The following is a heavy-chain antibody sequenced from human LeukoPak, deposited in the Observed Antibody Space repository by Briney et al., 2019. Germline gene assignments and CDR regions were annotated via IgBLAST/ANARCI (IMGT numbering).Heavy chain of an antibody. Sequence: ASVKVSCKASGYTFTSYGISWVRQAPGQGLEWMGWISAYNGNTDYAQKLQGRVTMTTDTSTSTAYMELRSLRSDDTAVYYCATVTVAGSFDYWGQGTLVTVSS. D-gene: IGHD6-19*01. J-gene: IGHJ4*02. V-gene: IGHV1-18*01. CDR1: GYTFTSYG. CDR2: ISAYNGNT. CDR3: ATVTVAGSFDY.